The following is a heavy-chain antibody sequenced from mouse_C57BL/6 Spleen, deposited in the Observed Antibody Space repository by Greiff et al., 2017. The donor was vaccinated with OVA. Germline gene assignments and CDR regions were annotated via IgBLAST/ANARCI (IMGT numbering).Heavy chain of an antibody. CDR2: IHPNSCST. CDR3: ARTAHFDY. J-gene: IGHJ2*01. V-gene: IGHV1-64*01. CDR1: GYTFTSYW. Sequence: QVQLQQPGAELVKPGASVKLSCKASGYTFTSYWMHWVKQRPGQGLEWIGMIHPNSCSTNYNEKFKSKATMTVDKSSSTAYMQLISRTSEDSAVYYCARTAHFDYWGQGTTLTVSS.